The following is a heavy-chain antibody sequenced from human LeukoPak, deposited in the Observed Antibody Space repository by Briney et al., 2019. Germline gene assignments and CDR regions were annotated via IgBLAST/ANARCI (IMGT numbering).Heavy chain of an antibody. CDR1: GYTFTSDY. CDR2: IYPSGVIT. Sequence: ASVKVSCKASGYTFTSDYMHCGRQAPGQGLEWRGIIYPSGVITSYAQNSQGTVTITRDTSTSTVYMELSSLRSEDTAVYYCARDLHPLWFGESPQGFDYWGQGTLVTVSS. CDR3: ARDLHPLWFGESPQGFDY. V-gene: IGHV1-46*04. J-gene: IGHJ4*02. D-gene: IGHD3-10*01.